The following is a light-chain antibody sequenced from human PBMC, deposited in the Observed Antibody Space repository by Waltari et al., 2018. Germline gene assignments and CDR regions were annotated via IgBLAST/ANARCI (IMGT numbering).Light chain of an antibody. V-gene: IGKV3-11*01. Sequence: EIVLTQSPGTVSLSPGERATLSCRASQNVDNYVAWYQQRPGQTPKRLNYDASNRAPGVPARFSGSGSGTDFTLTISGLEPEDFAVYYCQQRSSLLPVTFGGGTKVEIK. CDR1: QNVDNY. CDR3: QQRSSLLPVT. J-gene: IGKJ4*01. CDR2: DAS.